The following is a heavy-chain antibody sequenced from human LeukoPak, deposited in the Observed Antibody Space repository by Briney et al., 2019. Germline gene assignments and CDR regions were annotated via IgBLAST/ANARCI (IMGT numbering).Heavy chain of an antibody. D-gene: IGHD2-21*02. CDR2: IYSGGST. V-gene: IGHV3-53*01. Sequence: GGSLSLSCAASGFTVSSNYMSWVRQAPGKGLEWVSVIYSGGSTYYADSVKGRFTISRDNSKNTLYLRMNSLRAEDTAVYYCAILPPYCGGDCYSRWGQGTLVTVSS. CDR3: AILPPYCGGDCYSR. CDR1: GFTVSSNY. J-gene: IGHJ4*02.